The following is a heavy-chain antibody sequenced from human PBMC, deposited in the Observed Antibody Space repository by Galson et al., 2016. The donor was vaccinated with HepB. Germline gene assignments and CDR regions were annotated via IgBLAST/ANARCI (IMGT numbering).Heavy chain of an antibody. D-gene: IGHD3-10*01. V-gene: IGHV3-30*09. CDR2: TSSDGSTK. Sequence: SLRLSCAASGFTFISYNMNWVRQAPGKGLEWVAFTSSDGSTKHYANSVKGRLAISRDNFGNTLYLQMNSLRADDTAVYYCASGHASDSFLVNFWGQGTPVTVSS. CDR3: ASGHASDSFLVNF. J-gene: IGHJ4*02. CDR1: GFTFISYN.